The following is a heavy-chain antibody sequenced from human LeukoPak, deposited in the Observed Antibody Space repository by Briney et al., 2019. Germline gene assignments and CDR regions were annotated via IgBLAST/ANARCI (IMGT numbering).Heavy chain of an antibody. CDR3: AREDVMITFGEDGDAFDI. D-gene: IGHD3-16*01. V-gene: IGHV7-4-1*02. CDR2: INTNTGNP. Sequence: GASVKGSCKASGYTFTSYAMNWVRQAPGQGLEWMGWINTNTGNPTYAQGFTGRFVFSLDTSVSTAYLQISSLKAEDTAVYYCAREDVMITFGEDGDAFDIWGQGTMVTVSS. CDR1: GYTFTSYA. J-gene: IGHJ3*02.